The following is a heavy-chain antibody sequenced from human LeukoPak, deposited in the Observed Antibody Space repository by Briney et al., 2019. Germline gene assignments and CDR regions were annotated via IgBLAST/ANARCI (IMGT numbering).Heavy chain of an antibody. V-gene: IGHV3-74*01. CDR3: ARALYYYDSSGYYYYYGMDV. Sequence: GGSLRLSCAASGFTFSSYWMHWVRQAPEKGLVWVSRINSDGSSTSYADSVKGRFTISRDNAKNTLYLQMNSLRAEDTAVYYCARALYYYDSSGYYYYYGMDVWGQGTTVTVSS. J-gene: IGHJ6*02. D-gene: IGHD3-22*01. CDR2: INSDGSST. CDR1: GFTFSSYW.